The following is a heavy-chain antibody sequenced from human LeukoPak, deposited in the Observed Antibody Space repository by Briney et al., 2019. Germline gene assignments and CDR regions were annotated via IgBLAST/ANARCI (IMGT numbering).Heavy chain of an antibody. D-gene: IGHD1-14*01. V-gene: IGHV3-33*01. Sequence: GGSLRLSCAGSGFTFGGYGMHWFRQTPGKGLEWVAVIAYDGSRAFYADSVKGRFTISRDNSKDTMSVQMDDLRAKDTAVYYCTRYNNDHFDYWGQGTLVTVSS. CDR3: TRYNNDHFDY. CDR2: IAYDGSRA. J-gene: IGHJ4*02. CDR1: GFTFGGYG.